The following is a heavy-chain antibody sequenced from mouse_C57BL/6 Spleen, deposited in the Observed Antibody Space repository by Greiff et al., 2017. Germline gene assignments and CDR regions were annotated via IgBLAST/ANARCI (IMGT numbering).Heavy chain of an antibody. CDR3: ARELYPGGFAY. CDR2: ISDGGSYT. J-gene: IGHJ3*01. Sequence: EVRLMESGGGLVKPGGSLKLSCAASGFTFSSYAMSWVRQTPEKRLEWVATISDGGSYTYDPDNVQGRFTISRAQAKNNLYLQMRHLKSEDTAMYYCARELYPGGFAYWGQGTLVTVSA. CDR1: GFTFSSYA. V-gene: IGHV5-4*01.